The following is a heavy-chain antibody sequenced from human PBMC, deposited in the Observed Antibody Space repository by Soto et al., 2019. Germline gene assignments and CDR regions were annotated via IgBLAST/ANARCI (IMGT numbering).Heavy chain of an antibody. CDR3: ARSGYKYGPFDY. Sequence: GGSLRLSWAASGFTFSSDDMHWVRQAPGKGLEWVSVIYSGGSTYYADSVKGRFTISRDNSKNTLYLQMNSLRAEDTAVYYCARSGYKYGPFDYWGQGTLVTVSS. CDR2: IYSGGST. J-gene: IGHJ4*02. D-gene: IGHD5-18*01. V-gene: IGHV3-53*01. CDR1: GFTFSSDD.